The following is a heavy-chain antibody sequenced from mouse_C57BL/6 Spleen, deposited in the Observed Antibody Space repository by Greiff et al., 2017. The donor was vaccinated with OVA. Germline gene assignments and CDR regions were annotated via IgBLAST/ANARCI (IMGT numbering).Heavy chain of an antibody. Sequence: QVQLQQSGPGLVQPSQSLSITCTVSGFSLTSYGVHWVRQSPGKGLEWLGVIWSGGSTDYNAAFISRLSISKDNSKSQVFFKMNSLQADDTAIYYCARNRDYSNWFAYWGQGTLVTVSA. J-gene: IGHJ3*01. CDR2: IWSGGST. V-gene: IGHV2-2*01. D-gene: IGHD2-5*01. CDR1: GFSLTSYG. CDR3: ARNRDYSNWFAY.